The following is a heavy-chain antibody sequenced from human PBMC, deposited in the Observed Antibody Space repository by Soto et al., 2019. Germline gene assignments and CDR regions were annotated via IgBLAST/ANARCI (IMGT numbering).Heavy chain of an antibody. V-gene: IGHV4-31*03. CDR2: IYYSGST. CDR1: GGSISSGGYY. J-gene: IGHJ5*02. Sequence: QVQLQESGPGLVKPSQTLSLTCTVSGGSISSGGYYWSWIRQHPGKGLEWIGYIYYSGSTYYNPSLKSRVTISVDTSKNQFALKLSSVTAADTAVYYCARDTGEQQASGDNWFDPWGQGTLVTVSS. CDR3: ARDTGEQQASGDNWFDP. D-gene: IGHD3-10*01.